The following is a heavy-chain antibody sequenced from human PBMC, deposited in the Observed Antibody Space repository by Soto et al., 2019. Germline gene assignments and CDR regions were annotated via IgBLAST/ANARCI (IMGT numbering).Heavy chain of an antibody. CDR2: INAGNGNT. J-gene: IGHJ3*02. CDR3: AIDGTLVGATASDAFDI. D-gene: IGHD1-26*01. V-gene: IGHV1-3*01. Sequence: ASAKVSCKSSGYSFTSYTMYCVRQAPGKRLEWMGWINAGNGNTNYAQKLQGRGTMTTDTSTSTTNMEPKSLRSDVTAVYYCAIDGTLVGATASDAFDIWGQGTMVTVSS. CDR1: GYSFTSYT.